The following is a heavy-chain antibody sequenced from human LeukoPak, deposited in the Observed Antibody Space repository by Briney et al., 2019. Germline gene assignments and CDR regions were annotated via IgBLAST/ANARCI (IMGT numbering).Heavy chain of an antibody. CDR2: INAGNGNT. CDR1: GYTFTSYA. V-gene: IGHV1-3*01. D-gene: IGHD3-10*01. Sequence: ASVKVSCKASGYTFTSYAMHWVRQAPGQRLEWMGWINAGNGNTKYSQKFQGRVTITRDTSASTAYMELSSLRSEDTAVYYWARDLYGSGTLAWFDPWGQGTLVTVSS. CDR3: ARDLYGSGTLAWFDP. J-gene: IGHJ5*02.